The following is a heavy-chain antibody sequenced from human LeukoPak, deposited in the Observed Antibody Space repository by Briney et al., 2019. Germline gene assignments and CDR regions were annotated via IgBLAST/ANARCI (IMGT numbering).Heavy chain of an antibody. CDR1: GFTFSSYA. Sequence: PGRSLRLSCAASGFTFSSYAMHWVRQAPGKGLEWVAVISYDGSNKYYADSVKGRFTISRDNSKNTLYLQMNSLRAKDTAVYYCARDLVKYQLLWGAFDIWGQGTMVTVSS. J-gene: IGHJ3*02. CDR3: ARDLVKYQLLWGAFDI. V-gene: IGHV3-30-3*01. D-gene: IGHD2-2*01. CDR2: ISYDGSNK.